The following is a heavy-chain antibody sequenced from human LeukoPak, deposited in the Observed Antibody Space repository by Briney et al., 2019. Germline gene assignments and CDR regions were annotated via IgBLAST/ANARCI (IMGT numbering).Heavy chain of an antibody. Sequence: SVKVSCKASGGTFSSYAISWVRQAPGQGLEWMGRIIPILGIANYAQKFQGRVTITADKSTSTAYMELSSLRSEDTAAYYCASKYGSGSYASSMDVWGQGTTVTVSS. D-gene: IGHD3-10*01. V-gene: IGHV1-69*04. CDR3: ASKYGSGSYASSMDV. J-gene: IGHJ6*02. CDR1: GGTFSSYA. CDR2: IIPILGIA.